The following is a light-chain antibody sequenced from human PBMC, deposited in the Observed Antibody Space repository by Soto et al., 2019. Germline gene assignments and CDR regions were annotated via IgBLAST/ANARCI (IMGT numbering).Light chain of an antibody. J-gene: IGLJ2*01. Sequence: QSVLTQPASVSGSPGQSITISCTGTSSDVGSYNLVSWYQQHPGKAPKLMIYEGSKRPSGVSNRFSVSKSGNTASLTISGLQAEDEADYYCSSSASSSAVVFGGGTKVTVL. CDR3: SSSASSSAVV. CDR1: SSDVGSYNL. V-gene: IGLV2-23*01. CDR2: EGS.